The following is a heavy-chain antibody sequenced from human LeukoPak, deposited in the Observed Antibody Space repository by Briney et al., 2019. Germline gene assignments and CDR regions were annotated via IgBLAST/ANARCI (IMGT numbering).Heavy chain of an antibody. V-gene: IGHV3-30*01. D-gene: IGHD3-22*01. CDR1: GFTFSSYA. CDR3: ARDHQYFDSSGTFDI. Sequence: GGSLRLSCAASGFTFSSYAMHWVRQAPGKGLEWVAVISYDGGNKYYADSVKGRFTISRGNSKNTVYLEMNSLRTEATAVYYCARDHQYFDSSGTFDIWGQGTMVTVSS. CDR2: ISYDGGNK. J-gene: IGHJ3*02.